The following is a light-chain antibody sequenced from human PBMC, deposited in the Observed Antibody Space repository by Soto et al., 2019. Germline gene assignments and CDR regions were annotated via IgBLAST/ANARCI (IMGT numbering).Light chain of an antibody. J-gene: IGKJ2*01. CDR2: GAS. CDR3: QQYNNGPPLYS. CDR1: QSVSSN. Sequence: EIVMTQSPATLSVSPGERATLSFRYSQSVSSNLAWYQQKPVQAHRLLIYGASTRATGIPAWFRGSRSGTEFTLTLSGRQSEDFAVYCCQQYNNGPPLYSFGQGTKLVIK. V-gene: IGKV3-15*01.